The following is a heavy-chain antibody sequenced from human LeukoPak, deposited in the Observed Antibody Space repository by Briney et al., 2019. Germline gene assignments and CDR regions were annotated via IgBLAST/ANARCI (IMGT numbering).Heavy chain of an antibody. V-gene: IGHV4-4*09. CDR3: AGLVGGYCSGGSCSYNNWFDP. J-gene: IGHJ5*02. D-gene: IGHD2-15*01. CDR2: IYTSGST. Sequence: PSETLSLTCTVSDGSISSYHWSWIRQPPGKGLEWIGYIYTSGSTNYNPSLKSRVTISVDTSKNQFSLKLSSVTAADTAVYYCAGLVGGYCSGGSCSYNNWFDPWGQGTLVTVSS. CDR1: DGSISSYH.